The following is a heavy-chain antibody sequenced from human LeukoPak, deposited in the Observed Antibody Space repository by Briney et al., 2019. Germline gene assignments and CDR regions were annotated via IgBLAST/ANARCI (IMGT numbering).Heavy chain of an antibody. V-gene: IGHV3-23*01. J-gene: IGHJ4*02. CDR3: VKDWRDESNCGGDCLQY. CDR2: FSASGGGT. D-gene: IGHD2-21*02. CDR1: GFTFNTYA. Sequence: GGSLRLSCVASGFTFNTYAMTWVRQAPGKGLEWVSSFSASGGGTYYADSVRGRFIISRDNSKNTLYLHMSSLRAEDTAVYYCVKDWRDESNCGGDCLQYWGQGTLVTVSS.